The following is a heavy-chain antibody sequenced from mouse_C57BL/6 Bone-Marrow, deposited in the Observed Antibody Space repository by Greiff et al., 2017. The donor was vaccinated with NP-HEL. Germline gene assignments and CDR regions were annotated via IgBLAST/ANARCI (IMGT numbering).Heavy chain of an antibody. Sequence: VQLQQSGAELARPGASVKLSCKASGYTFTSYGISWVKQRTGQGLEWIGEIYPRSGNTYYNEKFKGKATLTADKSSSTAYVELRSLTSEDSAVYFCARGPDDGLPSYYWGQGTTLTVSS. D-gene: IGHD2-3*01. CDR2: IYPRSGNT. V-gene: IGHV1-81*01. CDR1: GYTFTSYG. CDR3: ARGPDDGLPSYY. J-gene: IGHJ2*01.